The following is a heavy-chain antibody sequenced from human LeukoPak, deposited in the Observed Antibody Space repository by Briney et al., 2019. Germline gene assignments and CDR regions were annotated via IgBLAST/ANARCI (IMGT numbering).Heavy chain of an antibody. J-gene: IGHJ4*02. D-gene: IGHD1-26*01. CDR2: ITPDGSTQ. CDR1: GFTFSLYS. V-gene: IGHV3-7*01. CDR3: ARVIGGAIDH. Sequence: GGSLRLSCAASGFTFSLYSMTWVRQAPGKGLEWVANITPDGSTQNYVDSLEGRFTISRDNPKNSLYLQMHSLRAEDAAVYYCARVIGGAIDHWGQGTLVTVSS.